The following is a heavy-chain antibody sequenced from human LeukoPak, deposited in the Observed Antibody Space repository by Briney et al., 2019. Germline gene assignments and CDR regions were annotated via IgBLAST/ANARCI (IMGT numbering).Heavy chain of an antibody. D-gene: IGHD1-7*01. Sequence: GGSLRLSCAASGFTFSSFGMHRVHQAPGKGLEWLAVIWYDASNKYYADSVKGRFTISRDNSKNTLYLQMNSLRDDDTAVYYCVRGVGVSRFNYLDPWGQGTLVIVSS. CDR1: GFTFSSFG. J-gene: IGHJ5*02. CDR3: VRGVGVSRFNYLDP. CDR2: IWYDASNK. V-gene: IGHV3-33*01.